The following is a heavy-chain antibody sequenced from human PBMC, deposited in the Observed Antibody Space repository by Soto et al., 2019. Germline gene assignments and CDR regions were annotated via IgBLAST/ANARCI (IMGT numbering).Heavy chain of an antibody. Sequence: GGSLRLSCAGSGFTFDDYAMHWVRQAPGKGLEWVSGISWNSGSIGYADSVKGRCTISRDNAKNSRYLQMNSLRAEDTDLYYCAKDSYYDFWSAYYGMDVWGQGTTVTVSS. D-gene: IGHD3-3*01. V-gene: IGHV3-9*01. J-gene: IGHJ6*02. CDR1: GFTFDDYA. CDR2: ISWNSGSI. CDR3: AKDSYYDFWSAYYGMDV.